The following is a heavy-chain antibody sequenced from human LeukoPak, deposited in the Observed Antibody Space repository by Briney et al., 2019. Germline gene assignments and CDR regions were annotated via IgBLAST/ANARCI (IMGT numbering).Heavy chain of an antibody. CDR1: GYTFTTSG. CDR3: ARGSGLIDY. CDR2: ISGYNGNT. J-gene: IGHJ4*02. Sequence: GASVKVSCKASGYTFTTSGITWVRQAPGQGLEWMGWISGYNGNTNYAQRLQGRVTMTTDTSTGTAYMGLRSLRSDDTAVYYCARGSGLIDYWGQGTLVTVSS. V-gene: IGHV1-18*01. D-gene: IGHD3-10*01.